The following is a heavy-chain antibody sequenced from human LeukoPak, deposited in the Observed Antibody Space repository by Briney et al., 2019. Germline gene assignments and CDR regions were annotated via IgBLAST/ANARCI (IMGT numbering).Heavy chain of an antibody. Sequence: PGGSLRLSCAASGFTFDDYSMHWVRQPPGKGLEWVSLITWDGGSTYYADSVKGRFTISRDNSNNSLYLQMNSLRPEDTALYYCAKDGRNYFDYWGQGTLVTVSS. J-gene: IGHJ4*02. CDR1: GFTFDDYS. V-gene: IGHV3-43D*04. CDR3: AKDGRNYFDY. CDR2: ITWDGGST. D-gene: IGHD1-26*01.